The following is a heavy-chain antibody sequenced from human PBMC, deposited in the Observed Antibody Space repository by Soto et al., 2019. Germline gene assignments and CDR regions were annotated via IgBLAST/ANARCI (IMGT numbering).Heavy chain of an antibody. CDR2: IYYSGST. V-gene: IGHV4-61*01. Sequence: QVQLQESGPGLVKPSETLSLTCTVSGGSVSSGSYYWSWIRQPPGKGLEWIGYIYYSGSTNYNPSLKSRVTISVDTSKNQFSLKRSSVTAADTAVYYCASGGRAYYYGMDVWGQGTTVTVSS. CDR1: GGSVSSGSYY. D-gene: IGHD2-15*01. CDR3: ASGGRAYYYGMDV. J-gene: IGHJ6*02.